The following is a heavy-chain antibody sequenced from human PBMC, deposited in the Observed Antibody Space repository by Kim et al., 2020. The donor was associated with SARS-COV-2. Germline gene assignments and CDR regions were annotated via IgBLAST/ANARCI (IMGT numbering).Heavy chain of an antibody. CDR1: GFTFSSNW. J-gene: IGHJ4*02. V-gene: IGHV3-7*01. D-gene: IGHD5-18*01. CDR3: ATADRGDRYGGVH. CDR2: IKHDGSQK. Sequence: GGSLRLSCAASGFTFSSNWMAWARQAPGKGLEWVAIIKHDGSQKLYLDSVKGRLTISRDNAKNSLYLQIDSLRADDTAVYLCATADRGDRYGGVHWGQGILVTVSS.